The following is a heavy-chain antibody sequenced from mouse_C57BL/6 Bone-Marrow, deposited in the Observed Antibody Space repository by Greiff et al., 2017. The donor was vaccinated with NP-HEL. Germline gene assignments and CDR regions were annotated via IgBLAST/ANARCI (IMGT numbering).Heavy chain of an antibody. V-gene: IGHV1-76*01. CDR3: AIRYYGSSLYYFDY. CDR2: IYPGSGNT. D-gene: IGHD1-1*01. CDR1: GYTFTDYY. J-gene: IGHJ2*01. Sequence: QVQLQQSGAELVRPGASVKLSCKASGYTFTDYYINWVKQRPGQGLEWIARIYPGSGNTYYNEKFKGKATLTAEKSSSTAYMQLSSLTSEDSAVYYCAIRYYGSSLYYFDYWGQGTTLTVSA.